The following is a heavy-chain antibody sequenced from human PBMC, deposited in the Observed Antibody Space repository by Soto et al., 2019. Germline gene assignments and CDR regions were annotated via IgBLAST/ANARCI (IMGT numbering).Heavy chain of an antibody. Sequence: GGSLRLSSVAADFTFSGRSIKWVRHAPGKGLEWVSSISSSSSYIYYADSVKGRFTISRDNAKNSLYLQMNSLRAEDTAVYYCARDSRFLERLPHYYYYYGMDVWGQGTTVTV. V-gene: IGHV3-21*01. J-gene: IGHJ6*02. CDR3: ARDSRFLERLPHYYYYYGMDV. CDR1: DFTFSGRS. D-gene: IGHD3-3*01. CDR2: ISSSSSYI.